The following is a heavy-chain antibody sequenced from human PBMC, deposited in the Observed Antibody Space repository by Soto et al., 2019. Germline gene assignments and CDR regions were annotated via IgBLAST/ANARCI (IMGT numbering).Heavy chain of an antibody. V-gene: IGHV4-39*01. CDR2: INYSGTT. CDR3: ARSPLEWLERYYWSYYMDV. J-gene: IGHJ6*03. Sequence: PSETLSLTCTVSGGSISSSGNYWGWIRQPPGKGLEWIGSINYSGTTYYNQSLKSRVTISVDTSKNQFSLKLSSVTAADTAVYFCARSPLEWLERYYWSYYMDVWGKGTTVTVSS. CDR1: GGSISSSGNY. D-gene: IGHD3-3*01.